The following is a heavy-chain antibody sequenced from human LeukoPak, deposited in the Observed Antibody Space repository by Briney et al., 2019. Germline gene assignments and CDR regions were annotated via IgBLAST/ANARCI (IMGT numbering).Heavy chain of an antibody. D-gene: IGHD6-19*01. CDR1: GFIFNNYA. J-gene: IGHJ4*02. CDR3: AKTTTGYSSGRYPGWPVDY. V-gene: IGHV3-23*01. Sequence: AGGSLRLSCAASGFIFNNYAMSWVRQAPGKGLEWVSAISGSGGGTYYADSVKGRFTISRDNSKNTLYLQMNSLSTEDTAVYYCAKTTTGYSSGRYPGWPVDYWGQGTLVTVSS. CDR2: ISGSGGGT.